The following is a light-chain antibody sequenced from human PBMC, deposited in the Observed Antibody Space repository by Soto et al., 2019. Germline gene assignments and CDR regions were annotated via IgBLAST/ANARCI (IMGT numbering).Light chain of an antibody. Sequence: EVVMTQSPATLSLSPGERATLSCRASQSVSSDLAWYQQKPGQAPRLLIYGASTRATDIPARFSGGGSGTEFTLTISSLQSEDFAIYYCQQNNDWPPITFGPGTKVDIK. CDR1: QSVSSD. J-gene: IGKJ3*01. CDR3: QQNNDWPPIT. CDR2: GAS. V-gene: IGKV3-15*01.